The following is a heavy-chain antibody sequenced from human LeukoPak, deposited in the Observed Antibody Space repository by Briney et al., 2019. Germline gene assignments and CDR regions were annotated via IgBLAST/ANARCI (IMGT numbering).Heavy chain of an antibody. CDR1: GFTFSNAW. D-gene: IGHD3-3*01. CDR2: IKSKTDGGTT. J-gene: IGHJ4*02. CDR3: TSQAYDFWSGYSGFDY. Sequence: GGSLRLSCAASGFTFSNAWMSWVRQAPGKGLEWVGRIKSKTDGGTTYYAAPVKGRFTISRDDSKNTLYLQMNSLKTEDTAVYYCTSQAYDFWSGYSGFDYWGQGTLVTVSS. V-gene: IGHV3-15*01.